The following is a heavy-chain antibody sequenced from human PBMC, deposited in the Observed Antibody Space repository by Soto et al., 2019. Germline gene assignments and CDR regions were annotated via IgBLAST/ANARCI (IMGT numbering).Heavy chain of an antibody. CDR1: GFTSWDYD. D-gene: IGHD2-2*01. V-gene: IGHV3-11*01. J-gene: IGHJ3*02. CDR2: ISRSGNTM. CDR3: VREGRSSTSCNPGCAFDM. Sequence: LRLSCAASGFTSWDYDMSWIRQAPGKGLEWVSYISRSGNTMYYGDYVKGRFTISRDNAENSVFLQMISLRAEDTAVYYCVREGRSSTSCNPGCAFDMWGQGTMVTVSS.